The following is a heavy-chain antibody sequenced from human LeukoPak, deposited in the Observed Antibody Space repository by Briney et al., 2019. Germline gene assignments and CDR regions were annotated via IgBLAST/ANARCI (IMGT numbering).Heavy chain of an antibody. J-gene: IGHJ4*02. Sequence: PSETLSLTCTVSGGSISPYYWSWIRQPPGKGLEWIGYVYYSGSTNYNPSLKSRVTISVDTSKNQFSLKLSSVTAADTAVYYCARERIVVACVDYWGQGTLVTVSS. CDR3: ARERIVVACVDY. D-gene: IGHD2-21*01. CDR1: GGSISPYY. CDR2: VYYSGST. V-gene: IGHV4-59*12.